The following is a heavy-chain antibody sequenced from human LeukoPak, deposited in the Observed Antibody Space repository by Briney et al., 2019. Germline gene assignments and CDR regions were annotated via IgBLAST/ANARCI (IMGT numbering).Heavy chain of an antibody. CDR1: GFTFSRFG. J-gene: IGHJ4*02. V-gene: IGHV3-30*02. Sequence: GGSLRLSCAASGFTFSRFGMHWVRQAPGKGLEWVALIRYDGRDKYYADSVRGRFTISRDNSKNTLHLEMKSVRAEDTALYYCAEISSSSEPDFDYWGQGTLVTVSS. CDR3: AEISSSSEPDFDY. CDR2: IRYDGRDK. D-gene: IGHD6-6*01.